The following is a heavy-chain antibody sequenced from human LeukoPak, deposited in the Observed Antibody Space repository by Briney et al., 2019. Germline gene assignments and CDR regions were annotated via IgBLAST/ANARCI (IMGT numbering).Heavy chain of an antibody. CDR2: IYYNGNT. CDR3: ARGRSNYYGMDV. CDR1: DGSINIYY. Sequence: PSETLSLTCSVSDGSINIYYWNWIRRPPGKWREWIGYIYYNGNTNYSPSLKSRVTMSVDTSKNLFSLKVSSVTAADTAVYHCARGRSNYYGMDVWGQGTTVTVSS. V-gene: IGHV4-59*01. J-gene: IGHJ6*02. D-gene: IGHD1-26*01.